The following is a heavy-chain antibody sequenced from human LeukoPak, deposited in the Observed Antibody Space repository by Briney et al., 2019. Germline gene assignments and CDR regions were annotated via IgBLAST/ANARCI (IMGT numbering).Heavy chain of an antibody. J-gene: IGHJ1*01. V-gene: IGHV4-59*01. CDR3: ARRDSSSWQFQH. CDR2: IYYSGST. CDR1: GGSLSSYY. Sequence: PSETLSLTCTVSGGSLSSYYWSWIRQPPEKGLEWIGYIYYSGSTNYNPSLKSRVTISVDTSKNQFSLKLSSVTAADTAVYYCARRDSSSWQFQHWGQGTLVTVSS. D-gene: IGHD6-13*01.